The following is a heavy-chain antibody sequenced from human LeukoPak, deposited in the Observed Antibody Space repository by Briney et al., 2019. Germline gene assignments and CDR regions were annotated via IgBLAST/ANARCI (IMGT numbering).Heavy chain of an antibody. CDR3: ARMVRGVITEDY. V-gene: IGHV3-7*01. CDR1: GFTFSGNW. Sequence: GGSLRLSCAGSGFTFSGNWMTWVRQAPGKGLEWVANINRDGSEKYYVDSVKGRFTISRDNVKNSLYLQMNSLRAEDTAVYYCARMVRGVITEDYWGQGTLVTVSS. J-gene: IGHJ4*02. CDR2: INRDGSEK. D-gene: IGHD3-10*01.